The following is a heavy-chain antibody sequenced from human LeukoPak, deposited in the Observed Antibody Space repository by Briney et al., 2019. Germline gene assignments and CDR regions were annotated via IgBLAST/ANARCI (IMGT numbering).Heavy chain of an antibody. V-gene: IGHV3-30*02. CDR3: AKETYYYGSGSYPFDY. CDR1: GFTFSSYG. D-gene: IGHD3-10*01. Sequence: GGSLRLSCAASGFTFSSYGMHWVRQAPGKGLEWVAFIRYDGSNKYYADSVKGRFTISRDNSKNTLYLQMNSLRAEDTAVYYCAKETYYYGSGSYPFDYWGQGTLVTVSS. CDR2: IRYDGSNK. J-gene: IGHJ4*02.